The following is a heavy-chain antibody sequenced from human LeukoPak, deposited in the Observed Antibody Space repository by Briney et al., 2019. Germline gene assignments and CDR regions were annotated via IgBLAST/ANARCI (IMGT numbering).Heavy chain of an antibody. CDR1: GFTFSSYA. CDR3: AKGSTTGTH. Sequence: GGSLRLSCAASGFTFSSYAMSWVRQAPGKGLEWVSAISGSGGTTYYADSVKGRYTISRDNFKNTLYLQMNSLRAEDTAVFYCAKGSTTGTHWGKGTTVTVSS. CDR2: ISGSGGTT. D-gene: IGHD1-1*01. V-gene: IGHV3-23*01. J-gene: IGHJ6*04.